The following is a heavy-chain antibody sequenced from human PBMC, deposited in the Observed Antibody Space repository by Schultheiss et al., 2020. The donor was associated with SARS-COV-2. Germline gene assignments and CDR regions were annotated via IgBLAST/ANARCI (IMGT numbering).Heavy chain of an antibody. CDR2: INPNSGGT. Sequence: ASVKVSCKASGYTFTGYYMHWVRQAPGQGLEWMGRINPNSGGTNYAQKFQGRVTMTRDTSISTAYMELSRLRSDDTAVYYCARDLRYYDSSGTENWGQGTLVTVSS. V-gene: IGHV1-2*06. J-gene: IGHJ4*02. CDR3: ARDLRYYDSSGTEN. D-gene: IGHD3-22*01. CDR1: GYTFTGYY.